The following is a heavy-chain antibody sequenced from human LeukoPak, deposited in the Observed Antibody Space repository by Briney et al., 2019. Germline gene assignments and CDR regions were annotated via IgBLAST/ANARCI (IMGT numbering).Heavy chain of an antibody. CDR1: GGSISSHY. D-gene: IGHD3-10*01. CDR2: IYTSGST. CDR3: ARSPRVFGAQYYYMDV. V-gene: IGHV4-4*07. J-gene: IGHJ6*03. Sequence: SETLSLTCTVSGGSISSHYWSWIRQPAGKGLEWIGRIYTSGSTNYNPSLKSRVTMSVDTSKNQFSLKLSSVTAADTAVYYCARSPRVFGAQYYYMDVWGKGTTVTVSS.